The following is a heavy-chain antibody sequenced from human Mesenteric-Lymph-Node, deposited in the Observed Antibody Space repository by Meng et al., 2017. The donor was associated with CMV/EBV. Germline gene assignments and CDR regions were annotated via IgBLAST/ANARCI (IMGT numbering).Heavy chain of an antibody. CDR3: ANLKLPGDAFDI. V-gene: IGHV3-30-3*01. CDR1: GLIFSNYA. J-gene: IGHJ3*02. D-gene: IGHD4-23*01. CDR2: ISVDGSNR. Sequence: GESLKISCAASGLIFSNYAMHWIRQAPGKGLEWVAVISVDGSNRYYADSVKGRFTISRDNSKNTLYLQMNSLRAEDTAVYYCANLKLPGDAFDIWGQGTMVTVSS.